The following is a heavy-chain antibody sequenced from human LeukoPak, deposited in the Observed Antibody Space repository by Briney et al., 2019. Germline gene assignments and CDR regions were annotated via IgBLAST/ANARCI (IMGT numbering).Heavy chain of an antibody. CDR3: ARDTGVVVVAAITYYFDY. Sequence: GGSLRLSCAASGFTFSTYGMHWVRQAPGKGLEWVAVISYDGSNKYYADSVKGRFTISRDNSKNTLYLQMNSLRAEDTAVYYCARDTGVVVVAAITYYFDYWGQGTLVTVSS. V-gene: IGHV3-30*03. CDR1: GFTFSTYG. J-gene: IGHJ4*02. D-gene: IGHD2-15*01. CDR2: ISYDGSNK.